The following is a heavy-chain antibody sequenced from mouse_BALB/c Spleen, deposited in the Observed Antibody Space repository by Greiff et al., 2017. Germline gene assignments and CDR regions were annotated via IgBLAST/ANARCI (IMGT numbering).Heavy chain of an antibody. CDR3: ARHYHDYYAMDY. CDR2: ISSGGSYT. D-gene: IGHD2-12*01. CDR1: GFTFSSYA. V-gene: IGHV5-9-3*01. Sequence: EVMLVESGGGLVKPGGSLKLSCAASGFTFSSYAMSWVRQTPEKRLEWVATISSGGSYTYYPDSVKGRFTISRDNAKNTLYLQMSSLRSEDTAMYYCARHYHDYYAMDYWGQGTSVTVSS. J-gene: IGHJ4*01.